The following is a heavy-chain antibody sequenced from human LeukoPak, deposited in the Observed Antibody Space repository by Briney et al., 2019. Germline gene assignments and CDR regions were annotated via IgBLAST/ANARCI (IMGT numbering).Heavy chain of an antibody. V-gene: IGHV3-30*02. D-gene: IGHD1-26*01. CDR1: GFTFSSYG. J-gene: IGHJ4*02. Sequence: PGGSLRLSCAASGFTFSSYGMHWVRQAPGKGLEWVAFIRYDGSNKYYADSVKGRFTISRDNFKNTLYLQMNSLRAEDTAVYYCAKLLSGSSNFDYWGQGTLVTVSS. CDR2: IRYDGSNK. CDR3: AKLLSGSSNFDY.